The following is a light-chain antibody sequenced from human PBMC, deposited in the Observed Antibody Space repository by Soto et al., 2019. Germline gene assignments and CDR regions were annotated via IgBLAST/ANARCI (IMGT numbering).Light chain of an antibody. CDR1: QPISNY. CDR3: QQTHAVPLT. J-gene: IGKJ1*01. Sequence: DVQMTQSPSSLSASVGDRVTIACRASQPISNYLNWYQQKPGEVPKVLIFGASSLRSGVPSRFSGSGYGTDFTLTIHNLHPDDIATYYCQQTHAVPLTFGQGT. V-gene: IGKV1-39*01. CDR2: GAS.